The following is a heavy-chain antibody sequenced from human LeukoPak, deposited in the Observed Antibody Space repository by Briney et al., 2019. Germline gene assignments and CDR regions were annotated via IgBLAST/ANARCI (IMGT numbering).Heavy chain of an antibody. J-gene: IGHJ4*02. D-gene: IGHD4-17*01. CDR2: INHSGST. V-gene: IGHV4-34*01. Sequence: PGGSLRLSCAASGFTFSSYSMNWVRQAPGKGLEWIGEINHSGSTNYNPSLKSRVTISVDTSKNQFSLKLSSVTAADTAVYYCARGLTVTTRAPDYWGQGTLVTVSS. CDR3: ARGLTVTTRAPDY. CDR1: GFTFSSYS.